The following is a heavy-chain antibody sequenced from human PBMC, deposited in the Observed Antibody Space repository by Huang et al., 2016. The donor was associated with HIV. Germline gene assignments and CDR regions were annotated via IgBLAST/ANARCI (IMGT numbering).Heavy chain of an antibody. CDR1: GFTFGGSA. CDR2: SIGKGQRATT. CDR3: TRVVYSGTYYGFFDY. D-gene: IGHD1-26*01. Sequence: EVQLVESGGGLVQPGRSLRLSCTGSGFTFGGSAMSWCRQAPVNGLAWVGFSIGKGQRATTEYAASVQGRFTITRDDSKTIAYLQMNSLKTEDTAIYFCTRVVYSGTYYGFFDYWGQGTLVTVSS. V-gene: IGHV3-49*03. J-gene: IGHJ4*02.